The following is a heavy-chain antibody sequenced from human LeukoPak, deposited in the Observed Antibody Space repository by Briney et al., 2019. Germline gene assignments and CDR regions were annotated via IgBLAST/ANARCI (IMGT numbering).Heavy chain of an antibody. Sequence: GASVKVSCKASGYTFTGYYMHWVRQAPGQGLEWMGWINPNSGGTTYAQKFQGRVTMTRDTSTSTVYMELSSLRSEDTAVYYCARAYYHDSSDYYFPLDYWGQGTLVTVSS. V-gene: IGHV1-2*02. D-gene: IGHD3-22*01. CDR3: ARAYYHDSSDYYFPLDY. CDR2: INPNSGGT. J-gene: IGHJ4*02. CDR1: GYTFTGYY.